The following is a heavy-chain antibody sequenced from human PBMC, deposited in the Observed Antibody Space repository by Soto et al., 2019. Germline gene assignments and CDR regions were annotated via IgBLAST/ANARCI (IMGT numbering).Heavy chain of an antibody. CDR3: ARGGGSGWYPDL. D-gene: IGHD6-19*01. CDR2: INRSGST. J-gene: IGHJ5*02. CDR1: GGSLSGYY. V-gene: IGHV4-34*01. Sequence: QVQLQQWGAGLLKPSETLSLSCAIYGGSLSGYYWSWIRQPPGKGLEWIGEINRSGSTNYNPPLKSRVTMLVDTSNNQFSLKVSSVTAADTAVYYCARGGGSGWYPDLWGQGTLVTVSS.